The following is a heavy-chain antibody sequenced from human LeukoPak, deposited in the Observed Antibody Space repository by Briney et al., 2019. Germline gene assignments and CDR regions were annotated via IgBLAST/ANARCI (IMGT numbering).Heavy chain of an antibody. CDR1: GYTFSSYA. J-gene: IGHJ4*02. CDR2: ISGSGGST. D-gene: IGHD3-10*01. V-gene: IGHV3-23*01. CDR3: AKRASGSGTSLYYFDY. Sequence: ASVKVSCKASGYTFSSYAMSWVRQAPGKGLEWVSGISGSGGSTYYADSVKGRFTISRDNSKNTLYLQMNSLRAEDAAVYYCAKRASGSGTSLYYFDYWGQGTLVTVSS.